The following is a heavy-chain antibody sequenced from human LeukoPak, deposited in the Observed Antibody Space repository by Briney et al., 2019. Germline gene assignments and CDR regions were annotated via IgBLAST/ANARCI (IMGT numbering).Heavy chain of an antibody. D-gene: IGHD3-10*01. V-gene: IGHV3-9*01. CDR3: AKDYYGSGSYYPYYYYGMDV. J-gene: IGHJ6*02. CDR1: GFTFDDYA. CDR2: ISWDSGSI. Sequence: TGGSLRLSCAASGFTFDDYAMHCVRQAPGKGLEWVSGISWDSGSIGYADSVKGRFTISRDNAKNSLYLQMNSLRAEDTALYYCAKDYYGSGSYYPYYYYGMDVWGQGTTVTVSS.